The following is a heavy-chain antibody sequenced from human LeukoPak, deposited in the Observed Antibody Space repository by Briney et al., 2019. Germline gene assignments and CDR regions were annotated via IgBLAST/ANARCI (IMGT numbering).Heavy chain of an antibody. CDR3: ATWGGYGSGSYFDY. CDR2: MNPNSGGT. J-gene: IGHJ4*02. Sequence: ASVKVSCKASGYSFTGYYMHWVRQAPGQGLEWMGWMNPNSGGTDYPQKFQGRGTMTRDTSITTAYMELSRLTSDDTAVYYCATWGGYGSGSYFDYWGQGTLVTVSS. D-gene: IGHD3-10*01. CDR1: GYSFTGYY. V-gene: IGHV1-2*02.